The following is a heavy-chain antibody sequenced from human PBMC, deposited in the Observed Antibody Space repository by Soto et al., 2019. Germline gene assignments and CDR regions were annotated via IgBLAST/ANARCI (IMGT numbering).Heavy chain of an antibody. Sequence: GSLRLSCAASGFTFSSYWMSWVRQAPGKGLEWVANIKQDGSEKYYVDSVKGRFTISRDNAKNSLYLQMNSLRAEDTAVYYCARGVTSHYYGPGSYSPNCFDPWGQGTLVTVPQ. CDR2: IKQDGSEK. V-gene: IGHV3-7*01. D-gene: IGHD3-10*01. CDR1: GFTFSSYW. CDR3: ARGVTSHYYGPGSYSPNCFDP. J-gene: IGHJ5*02.